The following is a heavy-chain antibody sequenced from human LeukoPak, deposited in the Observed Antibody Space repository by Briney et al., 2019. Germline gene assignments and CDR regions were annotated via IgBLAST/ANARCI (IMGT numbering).Heavy chain of an antibody. J-gene: IGHJ4*02. CDR1: GYTFTSYY. V-gene: IGHV1-46*01. D-gene: IGHD3-22*01. CDR2: INPSGGST. CDR3: ARDKDYYDSSGYYYIDY. Sequence: GASVKVSCTASGYTFTSYYMHWVRQAPGQGLEWMGIINPSGGSTSYAQKFQGRVTMTRDTSTSTVYMELSSLRSEDTAVYYCARDKDYYDSSGYYYIDYWGQGTLVTVSS.